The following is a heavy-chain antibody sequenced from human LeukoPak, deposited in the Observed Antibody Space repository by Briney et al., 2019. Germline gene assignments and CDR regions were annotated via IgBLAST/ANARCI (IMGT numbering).Heavy chain of an antibody. V-gene: IGHV3-66*01. CDR1: GFTVSSNY. CDR3: ARGILTYYYDSSGYYAYDY. D-gene: IGHD3-22*01. Sequence: GGSLRLSCAASGFTVSSNYMSWVRQAPGKGLEWVSVIYSGGSTYYADSVKGRFTISRDNSKNTLYLQMNSLRAEDTAVYYCARGILTYYYDSSGYYAYDYWGQGTLVTVSS. J-gene: IGHJ4*02. CDR2: IYSGGST.